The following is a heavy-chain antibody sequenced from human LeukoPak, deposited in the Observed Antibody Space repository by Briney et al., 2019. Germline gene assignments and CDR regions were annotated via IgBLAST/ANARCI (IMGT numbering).Heavy chain of an antibody. CDR1: GFTFSSYS. J-gene: IGHJ2*01. V-gene: IGHV3-48*01. Sequence: GGSLRLSCAASGFTFSSYSMNWVRQAPGKGLEWVSYISSSSSTIYYADSVKGRFTISRDNAKNSLYLQMNSLRAEDTAVYYCAKTYCSGGSCYSGPHWYFDLWGRGTLVTVSS. CDR3: AKTYCSGGSCYSGPHWYFDL. CDR2: ISSSSSTI. D-gene: IGHD2-15*01.